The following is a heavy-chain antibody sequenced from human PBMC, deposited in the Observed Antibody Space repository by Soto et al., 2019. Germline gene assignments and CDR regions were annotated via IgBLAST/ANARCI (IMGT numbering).Heavy chain of an antibody. CDR3: ARVMDYYDPYYYYGMDV. CDR2: ISSSTSYI. J-gene: IGHJ6*02. V-gene: IGHV3-21*01. Sequence: EVQLVESGGGLVKPGGSLRLSCAASGFTFSSYSMNWVRQAPGKGLEWVSSISSSTSYIYYADSVKGRFTISRDNAKNSLYLQMNSLRAEDTAVYYCARVMDYYDPYYYYGMDVWGQGTTVTVSS. CDR1: GFTFSSYS. D-gene: IGHD3-22*01.